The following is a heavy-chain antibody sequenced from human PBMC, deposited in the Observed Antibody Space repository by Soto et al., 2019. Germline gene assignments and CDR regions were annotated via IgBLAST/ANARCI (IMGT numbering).Heavy chain of an antibody. V-gene: IGHV3-30-3*01. J-gene: IGHJ6*02. D-gene: IGHD2-15*01. CDR3: ARAGCDGGSCYTLVGLRYGMDV. Sequence: QVQLVESGGGVVQPGRSLRLSCAASGFTFSSYAMYWVRQAPGKGLEWVAVISYDGSNKYYADSVKGRFTISRDNSKXPXXXQXXSLRAEDTAAYYCARAGCDGGSCYTLVGLRYGMDVWGQGTTVTVSS. CDR1: GFTFSSYA. CDR2: ISYDGSNK.